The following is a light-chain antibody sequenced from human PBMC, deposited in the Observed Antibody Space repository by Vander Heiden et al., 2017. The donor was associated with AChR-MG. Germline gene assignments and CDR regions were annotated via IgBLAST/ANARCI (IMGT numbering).Light chain of an antibody. CDR2: RDN. CDR1: SSNIGRSY. J-gene: IGLJ2*01. CDR3: AAWDDSLSGHVV. Sequence: QSVLIQPPSASGTPGQGVTISCSGSSSNIGRSYVHWYQQFPGTTPKLLIYRDNQRPAGVPDRFSGSKSGTSASLAISGLRSEDEAADFCAAWDDSLSGHVVFGGGTKLTVL. V-gene: IGLV1-47*01.